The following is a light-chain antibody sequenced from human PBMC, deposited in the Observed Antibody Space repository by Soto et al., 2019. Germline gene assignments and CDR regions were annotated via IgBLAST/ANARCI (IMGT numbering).Light chain of an antibody. CDR1: HDISDY. CDR3: QQYDNVPLT. V-gene: IGKV1-33*01. Sequence: DVQRTQSPSSLSASVGDRVTITCQASHDISDYLNWYQYKPGEAPKLLIYDASKLEAGVPSRFSGRGSGTDFTFSISSLQPEDIATYYCQQYDNVPLTFGGGTKVDIK. CDR2: DAS. J-gene: IGKJ4*01.